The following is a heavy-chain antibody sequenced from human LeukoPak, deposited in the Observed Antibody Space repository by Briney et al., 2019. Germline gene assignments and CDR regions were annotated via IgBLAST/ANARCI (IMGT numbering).Heavy chain of an antibody. J-gene: IGHJ4*02. CDR3: ASESGFGGLSEGSDY. V-gene: IGHV1-2*06. CDR2: INPNSGGT. D-gene: IGHD3-10*01. CDR1: GYTFTGYY. Sequence: ASVKVSCKASGYTFTGYYMHWVRQAPGQGLEWMGRINPNSGGTNYAQKFQGRVTMTRDTSISTAYMELSRLRSDDTAVYYCASESGFGGLSEGSDYWGQGTLVTVSS.